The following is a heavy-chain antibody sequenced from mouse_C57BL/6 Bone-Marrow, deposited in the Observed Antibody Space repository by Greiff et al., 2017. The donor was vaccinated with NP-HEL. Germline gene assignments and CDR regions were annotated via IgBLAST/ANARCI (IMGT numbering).Heavy chain of an antibody. CDR1: GYTFTDYY. CDR3: EREHYGSSQAWFAY. D-gene: IGHD1-1*01. V-gene: IGHV1-75*01. Sequence: VQLQQSGPELVKPGASVKISCKASGYTFTDYYINWVKQRPGQGLEWIGWIFPGRGSTYYHEKFKGKATLTVAKSSSTAYMLLSSLTSEDSAVYFCEREHYGSSQAWFAYWGQGTRVTVSA. J-gene: IGHJ3*01. CDR2: IFPGRGST.